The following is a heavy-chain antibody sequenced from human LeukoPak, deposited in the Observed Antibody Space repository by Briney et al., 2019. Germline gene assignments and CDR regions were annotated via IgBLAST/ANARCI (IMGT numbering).Heavy chain of an antibody. J-gene: IGHJ3*02. CDR1: GGSISSYY. Sequence: SETLSLTCTVSGGSISSYYLNWIRQPPGKGLEWIGYIYYSGSTNYSPSLKSRVTISVDTSKNQFSLKLNSVTAADTAVYYCARATTVAPDIWGQGTMVTVSS. CDR2: IYYSGST. CDR3: ARATTVAPDI. V-gene: IGHV4-59*01. D-gene: IGHD4-23*01.